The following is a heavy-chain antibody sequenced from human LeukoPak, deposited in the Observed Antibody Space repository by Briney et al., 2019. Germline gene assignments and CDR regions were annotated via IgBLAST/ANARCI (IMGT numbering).Heavy chain of an antibody. Sequence: GGSLRLSCAASGFTFSSYAMSWVRQAPGKGLEWVSAISGSGGSTYYADSVKGRFTLSRGNSKNTLYLQMNSLRAEDTAVYYCAKARYSSSWYEIDYWGQGTLVTVSS. J-gene: IGHJ4*02. D-gene: IGHD6-13*01. CDR2: ISGSGGST. V-gene: IGHV3-23*01. CDR3: AKARYSSSWYEIDY. CDR1: GFTFSSYA.